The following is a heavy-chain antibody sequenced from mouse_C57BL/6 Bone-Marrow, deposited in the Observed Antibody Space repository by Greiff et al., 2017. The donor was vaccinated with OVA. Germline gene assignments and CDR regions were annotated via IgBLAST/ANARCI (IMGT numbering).Heavy chain of an antibody. V-gene: IGHV5-9-1*02. D-gene: IGHD2-1*01. CDR2: ISSGGDYI. CDR1: GFTFRGYA. J-gene: IGHJ4*01. CDR3: TRLLDAMDY. Sequence: EVMLVESGEGLVKPGGSLKLSCAASGFTFRGYAMSWVRQTPEKRLEWVAYISSGGDYIYYADTVKGRFTISRDNARNTLYLQMSSLKSEDTAMYYCTRLLDAMDYWGQGTSVTVSS.